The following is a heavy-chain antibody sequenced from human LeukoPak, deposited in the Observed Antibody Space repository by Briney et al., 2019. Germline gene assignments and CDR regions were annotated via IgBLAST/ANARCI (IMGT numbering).Heavy chain of an antibody. D-gene: IGHD2-15*01. CDR1: GFTFSTYC. CDR2: IKQDGSEK. Sequence: PGGSLRLSCAASGFTFSTYCMSWVRQAPGKGLEWVANIKQDGSEKYYGDFVKGRFTISRDNAKNSLYLQMNSLRDEDTAVYYCARDVVHLSDYGGQGTLVTASA. J-gene: IGHJ4*02. CDR3: ARDVVHLSDY. V-gene: IGHV3-7*01.